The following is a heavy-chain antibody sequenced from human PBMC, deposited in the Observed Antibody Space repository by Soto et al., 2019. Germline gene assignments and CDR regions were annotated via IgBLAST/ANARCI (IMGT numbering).Heavy chain of an antibody. CDR2: IWNDGSNK. Sequence: GGSLRLSCAAFGFSFSSYGMHWVRQAPGKGLGWVAVIWNDGSNKYYADPVKGRFTISRDNSKNTLYLQMNSLRAEDTAVYYCASRSPASDYWGQGTLVTVSS. CDR3: ASRSPASDY. V-gene: IGHV3-33*03. CDR1: GFSFSSYG. J-gene: IGHJ4*02.